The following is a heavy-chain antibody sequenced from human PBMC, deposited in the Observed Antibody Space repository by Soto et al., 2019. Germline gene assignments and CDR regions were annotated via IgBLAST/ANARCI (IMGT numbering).Heavy chain of an antibody. J-gene: IGHJ6*02. D-gene: IGHD2-15*01. CDR2: IIPIFGTA. V-gene: IGHV1-69*13. Sequence: SVKVSCKASGGTFSSYAISWVRQAPGQGLEWMGGIIPIFGTANYAQKFQGRVTITADESTSTAYMELSSLRSEDTAVYYCARGAGVELVVVAHYYYGMDVWGQGTTVTVSS. CDR1: GGTFSSYA. CDR3: ARGAGVELVVVAHYYYGMDV.